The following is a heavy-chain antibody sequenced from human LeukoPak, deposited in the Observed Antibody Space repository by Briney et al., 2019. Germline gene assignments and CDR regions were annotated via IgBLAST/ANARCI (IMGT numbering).Heavy chain of an antibody. CDR1: GGSISSSSAY. J-gene: IGHJ4*02. CDR2: IYYSKNT. V-gene: IGHV4-39*01. D-gene: IGHD5-18*01. Sequence: SQTLSITCTGSGGSISSSSAYWSWIRQPPGKGLEWIGSIYYSKNTYYNPSLKSRVTISADTSKNQFSLTLGSVSATDTAVYYCVSPRGFSYGYFDYWGQGTLVTVSS. CDR3: VSPRGFSYGYFDY.